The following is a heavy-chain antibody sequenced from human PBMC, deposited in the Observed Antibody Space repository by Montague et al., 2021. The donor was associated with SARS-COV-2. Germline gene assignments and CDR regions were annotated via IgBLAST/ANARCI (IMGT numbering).Heavy chain of an antibody. CDR1: GFSLSTSGMC. CDR2: IDWDDDK. Sequence: PALVKPTQTLTLTCTFSGFSLSTSGMCVSWIRQPPGKALEWLALIDWDDDKYYSTSLKTRLTISKDTSKNQVVLTMTNMDPVDTATYYCARTLHDILTGYYSFDYWGQGTLATVSS. CDR3: ARTLHDILTGYYSFDY. D-gene: IGHD3-9*01. V-gene: IGHV2-70*01. J-gene: IGHJ4*02.